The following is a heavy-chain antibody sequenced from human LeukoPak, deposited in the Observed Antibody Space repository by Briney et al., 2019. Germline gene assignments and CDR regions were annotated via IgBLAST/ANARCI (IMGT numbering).Heavy chain of an antibody. D-gene: IGHD6-19*01. Sequence: GGSLRLSCVASGFNFRSYGMHWVRQAPGKGLEWVAIIWYDGSDKYYADSVKGRFTVSRDNSRNTLYLQMDSLRAEDTAVYYCARDLGSSGFFDYWGQGTLVTVSP. CDR3: ARDLGSSGFFDY. V-gene: IGHV3-33*01. J-gene: IGHJ4*02. CDR1: GFNFRSYG. CDR2: IWYDGSDK.